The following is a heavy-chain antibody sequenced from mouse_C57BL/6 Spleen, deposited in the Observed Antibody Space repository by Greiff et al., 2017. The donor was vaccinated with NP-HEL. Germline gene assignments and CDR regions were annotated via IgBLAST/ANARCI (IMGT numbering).Heavy chain of an antibody. CDR1: GFSLTSYG. CDR3: ARSPSYYSNIFDY. V-gene: IGHV2-6*03. J-gene: IGHJ2*01. D-gene: IGHD2-5*01. CDR2: IWSDGST. Sequence: VKLMESGPGLVAPSQSLSITCTVSGFSLTSYGVHWVRQPPGKGLEWLVVIWSDGSTTYNSALKSRLSISKDNSKSQVFLKMNSLQTDDTAMYYCARSPSYYSNIFDYWGQGTTLTVSS.